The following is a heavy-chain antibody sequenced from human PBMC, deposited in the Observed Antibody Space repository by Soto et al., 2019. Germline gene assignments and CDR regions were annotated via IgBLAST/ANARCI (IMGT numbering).Heavy chain of an antibody. CDR1: GYTFTGYY. J-gene: IGHJ6*02. CDR2: INPNSGGT. Sequence: ASVKGSWKAAGYTFTGYYSHWVRQAPGQGLEWMGWINPNSGGTNYAQKFQGWVTMTRDTSISTACMELSRLRSDDTAVYYCAREPLWFGAPRQGPYYYYGMEVWGQGTTVTVSS. V-gene: IGHV1-2*04. CDR3: AREPLWFGAPRQGPYYYYGMEV. D-gene: IGHD3-10*01.